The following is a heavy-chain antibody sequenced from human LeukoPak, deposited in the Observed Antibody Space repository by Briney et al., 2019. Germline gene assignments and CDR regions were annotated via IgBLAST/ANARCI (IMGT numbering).Heavy chain of an antibody. V-gene: IGHV1-69*04. CDR3: ARVPPARNDYSNYVDYYGMDV. Sequence: GASVKVSCKASGGTFSSYAISWVRQAPGQGLEWMGRIIPIIGIANYAQKFQGRVTITADKSTSTAYMELSSLRSEDTAVYYCARVPPARNDYSNYVDYYGMDVWGQGTTVTVSS. D-gene: IGHD4-11*01. CDR1: GGTFSSYA. J-gene: IGHJ6*02. CDR2: IIPIIGIA.